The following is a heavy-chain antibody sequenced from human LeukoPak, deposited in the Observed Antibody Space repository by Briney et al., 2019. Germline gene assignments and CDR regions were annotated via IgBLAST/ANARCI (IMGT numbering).Heavy chain of an antibody. D-gene: IGHD1-26*01. CDR1: GFTFSYYW. V-gene: IGHV3-7*01. Sequence: GGSLRLSCAASGFTFSYYWMTWVRQAPGKGLEWVANINQDGSEKYYVDSVKGRFTISRDNAKNSLYLQMNSLRDEDTAVYYCARDLVDSGSPSPPGFWGQGTLVTVSS. CDR2: INQDGSEK. J-gene: IGHJ4*02. CDR3: ARDLVDSGSPSPPGF.